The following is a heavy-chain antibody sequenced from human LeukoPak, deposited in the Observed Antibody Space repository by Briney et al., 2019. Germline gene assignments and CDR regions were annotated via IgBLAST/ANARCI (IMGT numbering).Heavy chain of an antibody. Sequence: SESLSLTCAVYGGSFSGYYWSWVRQPPGKGLEWIGEINHSGSTNYNPSLKSRVTISVDTSKNQFSLKLSSVTAADTAVYDWARGGYSGYPIPLNYGMDVWGKGTTVTVSS. CDR3: ARGGYSGYPIPLNYGMDV. CDR2: INHSGST. CDR1: GGSFSGYY. D-gene: IGHD5-12*01. J-gene: IGHJ6*04. V-gene: IGHV4-34*01.